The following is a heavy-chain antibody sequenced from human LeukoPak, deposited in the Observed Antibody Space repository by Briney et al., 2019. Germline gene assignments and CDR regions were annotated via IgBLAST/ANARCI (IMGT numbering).Heavy chain of an antibody. Sequence: ASVKVSCKATGYTFTNYYMQWVRQAPGQGLEWMGIINPRDGSTSYAQKFQGRVTVTRDTSTSTVYMELSSLRSEDTAVYYCARVYCSGGSCYEFDFWGQGTPVTVSS. CDR2: INPRDGST. V-gene: IGHV1-46*03. CDR3: ARVYCSGGSCYEFDF. J-gene: IGHJ4*02. D-gene: IGHD2-15*01. CDR1: GYTFTNYY.